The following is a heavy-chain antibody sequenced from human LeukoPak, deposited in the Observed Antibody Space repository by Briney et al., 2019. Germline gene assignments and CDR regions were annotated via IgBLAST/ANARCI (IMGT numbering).Heavy chain of an antibody. J-gene: IGHJ4*02. V-gene: IGHV4-39*01. CDR3: ARWRGSGSTMFDY. CDR1: GGSISSSSDY. CDR2: IYYSGST. D-gene: IGHD3-10*01. Sequence: SETLSLTCTVSGGSISSSSDYWGWIRQPPGKGLEWIGSIYYSGSTYYNPSLKSRVTISVDTSKNQFSLKLSSVTAADTAVYYCARWRGSGSTMFDYWGQGTLVTVSS.